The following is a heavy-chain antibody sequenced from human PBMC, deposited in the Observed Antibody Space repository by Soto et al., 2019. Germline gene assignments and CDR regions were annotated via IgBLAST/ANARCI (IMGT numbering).Heavy chain of an antibody. J-gene: IGHJ6*02. CDR3: AREEAAAGNYYYYYGMDV. CDR2: IYYSGST. Sequence: PSETLSLTCTVSGGSISSGGYYWSWIRQHPGKGLEWIGYIYYSGSTYYNPSLKSRVTISVDTSKNQFSLKLSSVTAADTAVYYCAREEAAAGNYYYYYGMDVWGQGTTVTVSS. V-gene: IGHV4-31*03. D-gene: IGHD6-13*01. CDR1: GGSISSGGYY.